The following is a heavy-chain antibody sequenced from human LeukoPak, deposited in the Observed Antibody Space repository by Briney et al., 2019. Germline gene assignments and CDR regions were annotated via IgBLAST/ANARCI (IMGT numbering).Heavy chain of an antibody. CDR1: AVSINSHY. V-gene: IGHV4-4*09. J-gene: IGHJ4*02. CDR3: VVSPNQDFFDY. Sequence: SETLSLTCTVSAVSINSHYLKWIRQPPGKGLEWIGFISGSGSTNYNPSLKSRVTMSVDTSKSQFSLKLSSVTAADTAVYYCVVSPNQDFFDYWGQGTLVTVSS. CDR2: ISGSGST.